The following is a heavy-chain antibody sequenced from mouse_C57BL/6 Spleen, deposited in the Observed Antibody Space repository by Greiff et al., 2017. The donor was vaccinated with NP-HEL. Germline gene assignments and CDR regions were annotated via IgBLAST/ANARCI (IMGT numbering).Heavy chain of an antibody. Sequence: QVQLKQSGPELVKPGASVKISCKASGYAFSSSWMNWVKQRPGKGLEWIGRIYPGDGDTNYNGKFKGKATLTADKSSSTAYMQLSSLTSEDSAVYFCARGGAAQAPDYWGQGTTLTVSS. CDR1: GYAFSSSW. CDR3: ARGGAAQAPDY. CDR2: IYPGDGDT. J-gene: IGHJ2*01. V-gene: IGHV1-82*01. D-gene: IGHD3-2*02.